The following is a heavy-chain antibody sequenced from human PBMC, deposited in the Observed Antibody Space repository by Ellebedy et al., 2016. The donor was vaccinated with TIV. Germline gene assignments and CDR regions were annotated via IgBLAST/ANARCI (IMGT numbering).Heavy chain of an antibody. CDR2: ISWNSDSI. Sequence: PGGSLRLSCAASGFTFDDHAMHWVRQAPGKGLEWVSGISWNSDSIAYADSVKGRFTISRDNAKNSLYLQMNSLRAEDTAFYYCVRSRHFDWLPGWWGQGTLVTVSS. J-gene: IGHJ4*02. CDR3: VRSRHFDWLPGW. D-gene: IGHD3-9*01. V-gene: IGHV3-9*01. CDR1: GFTFDDHA.